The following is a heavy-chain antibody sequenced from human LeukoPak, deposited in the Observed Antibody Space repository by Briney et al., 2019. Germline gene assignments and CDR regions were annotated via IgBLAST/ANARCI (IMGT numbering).Heavy chain of an antibody. J-gene: IGHJ5*02. V-gene: IGHV4-30-2*01. Sequence: SETLSLTCAVSGGYISSGGYSWSWIRQPPGKGLEWIGYLYQSGSTYYNPSLKSRVTISVDRSKNQFSLKLSSVTAADTAVYYSARAHCSSTSCYGYWFDPWGQGTLVTVSS. CDR1: GGYISSGGYS. D-gene: IGHD2-2*01. CDR3: ARAHCSSTSCYGYWFDP. CDR2: LYQSGST.